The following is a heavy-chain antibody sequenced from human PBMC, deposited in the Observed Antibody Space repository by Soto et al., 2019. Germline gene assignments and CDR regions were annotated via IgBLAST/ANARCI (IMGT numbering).Heavy chain of an antibody. Sequence: SETLSLTCTVSGGSITSGDNYWSWIRQPPGKGLEWIGYIYYSGSTNYNPSLKSRVTISVDTSKNQFSLKLSSVTAADTAVYYCARVDGVYYDSSGYYSGGSWFDPWGQGTLVTVSS. CDR1: GGSITSGDNY. V-gene: IGHV4-61*08. CDR2: IYYSGST. J-gene: IGHJ5*02. D-gene: IGHD3-22*01. CDR3: ARVDGVYYDSSGYYSGGSWFDP.